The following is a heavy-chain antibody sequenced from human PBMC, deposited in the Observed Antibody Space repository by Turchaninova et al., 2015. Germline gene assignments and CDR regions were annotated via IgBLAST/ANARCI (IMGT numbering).Heavy chain of an antibody. J-gene: IGHJ4*02. D-gene: IGHD5-18*01. V-gene: IGHV4-38-2*01. CDR2: IYHSGST. CDR3: ARHEGGYNYGLLDY. CDR1: GYSISSGYY. Sequence: QVQLQESGPGLVKPSETLSLTCAVSGYSISSGYYWGWIRQPPGEGLEWIGSIYHSGSTYYSPSLKSRVTISRDTSKNRFSLKLGSVTAADTAVYYCARHEGGYNYGLLDYWGQGTLVTVSS.